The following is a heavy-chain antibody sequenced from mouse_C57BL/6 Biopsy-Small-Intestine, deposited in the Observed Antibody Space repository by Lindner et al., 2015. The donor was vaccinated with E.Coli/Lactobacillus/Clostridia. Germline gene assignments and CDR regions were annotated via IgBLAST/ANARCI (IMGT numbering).Heavy chain of an antibody. Sequence: VQLQESGAELVRPGASVKLSCTASGFNIKDDYMHWVKQRPEQGLEWIGWIDPENGDTEYASKFQGKATITADTSSNTAYLQLSSLTSEDTTVYYCTTSGGSSYWFAYWGQGTLVTVSA. J-gene: IGHJ3*01. D-gene: IGHD1-1*01. CDR2: IDPENGDT. V-gene: IGHV14-4*01. CDR3: TTSGGSSYWFAY. CDR1: GFNIKDDY.